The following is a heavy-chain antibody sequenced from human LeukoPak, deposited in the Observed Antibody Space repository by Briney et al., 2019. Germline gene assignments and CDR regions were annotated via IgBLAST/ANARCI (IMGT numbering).Heavy chain of an antibody. CDR2: IYHSGST. CDR1: GDSIISNTYY. D-gene: IGHD6-13*01. V-gene: IGHV4-39*01. J-gene: IGHJ4*02. CDR3: ATIPSSGYSSSWYSNYFDY. Sequence: PSETLSLTCSVSGDSIISNTYYWGWIRQPPGTGLEWIGSIYHSGSTYYNASLKSRVTISVDTSKNQFSLKLSSVTAADTAVYYCATIPSSGYSSSWYSNYFDYWGQGTLVTVSS.